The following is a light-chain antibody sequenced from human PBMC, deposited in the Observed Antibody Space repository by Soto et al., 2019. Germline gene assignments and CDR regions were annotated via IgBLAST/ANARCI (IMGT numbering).Light chain of an antibody. J-gene: IGKJ4*01. CDR1: QSVSSSY. CDR3: QQYGNSPLT. V-gene: IGKV3-20*01. Sequence: EIELTQSPGTLSLSPGERATLSCRASQSVSSSYLAWYQQRPGQAPRLLIYGASNRATGIPDRFSGSGSGTDFTLTISRLEPEDFAVYFCQQYGNSPLTFGGGTKVDIK. CDR2: GAS.